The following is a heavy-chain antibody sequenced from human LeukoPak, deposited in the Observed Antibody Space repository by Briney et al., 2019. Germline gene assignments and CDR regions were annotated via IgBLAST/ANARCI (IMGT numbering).Heavy chain of an antibody. D-gene: IGHD5-18*01. V-gene: IGHV3-23*01. J-gene: IGHJ5*02. CDR1: GFTFKNSG. CDR2: ISGSGGST. CDR3: AKYPGDSSYGTLDP. Sequence: PGGSLRLSCAASGFTFKNSGMTWVRQAPGEGLEWVSAISGSGGSTYYADSVKGRFTISRDNSKNTLYLQMNSLRAEDTAVYYCAKYPGDSSYGTLDPWGQGTLVTVSS.